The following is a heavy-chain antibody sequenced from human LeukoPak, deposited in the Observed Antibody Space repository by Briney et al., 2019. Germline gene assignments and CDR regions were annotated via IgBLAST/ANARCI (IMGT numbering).Heavy chain of an antibody. D-gene: IGHD5-18*01. CDR1: GGSISSGGYS. V-gene: IGHV4-30-2*01. J-gene: IGHJ4*02. CDR2: IYHSGST. Sequence: SETLSPTCAVSGGSISSGGYSWSWIRQPPGKGLEWIGYIYHSGSTYYNPSLKSRVTISVDRSKNQFSLKLSSVTAADTAVYYCARGPGLDVDTAMVTSYFDYWGQGTLVTVSS. CDR3: ARGPGLDVDTAMVTSYFDY.